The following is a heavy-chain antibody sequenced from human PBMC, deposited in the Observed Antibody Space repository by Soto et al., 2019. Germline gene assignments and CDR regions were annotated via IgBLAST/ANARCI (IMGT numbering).Heavy chain of an antibody. Sequence: PGGSLRLSCAASGFFFSDYYLSWIRQAPGKGLECVAYISGTGDTKYYADSVEGRFTISRDNPKSSLYLQMNSLRVEDAAVYYCAIGGGQIYYKGLDVWGQGTTVAVSS. J-gene: IGHJ6*02. CDR3: AIGGGQIYYKGLDV. CDR2: ISGTGDTK. V-gene: IGHV3-11*01. CDR1: GFFFSDYY. D-gene: IGHD3-10*01.